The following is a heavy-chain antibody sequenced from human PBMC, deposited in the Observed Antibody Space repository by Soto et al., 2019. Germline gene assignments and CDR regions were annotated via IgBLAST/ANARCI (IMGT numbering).Heavy chain of an antibody. Sequence: SETLSLTCTVSGGSISSGGHYWSWIRQHPGKDLEWIGYIYYSGSTDYNPSLKSRLTISIDTSKNQFSLKLTSVTAADTAVYYCARSDYYGPFDYWGQGTLVTVSS. J-gene: IGHJ4*02. D-gene: IGHD1-26*01. CDR3: ARSDYYGPFDY. CDR2: IYYSGST. CDR1: GGSISSGGHY. V-gene: IGHV4-31*03.